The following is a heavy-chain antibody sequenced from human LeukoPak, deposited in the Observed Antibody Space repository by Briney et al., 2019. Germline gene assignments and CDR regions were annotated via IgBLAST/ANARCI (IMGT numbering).Heavy chain of an antibody. Sequence: GGSLRLSCAASGFTFSDDSMNWVRQAPGKGLEWVSGIFGSGGSAHYADSVKGRFAISRDNSKNRVYLQMNSLRAEDTAVYYCAKTATGYSSGHYPGWPVDYWGQGTLVTVSS. D-gene: IGHD6-19*01. CDR1: GFTFSDDS. V-gene: IGHV3-23*01. J-gene: IGHJ4*02. CDR2: IFGSGGSA. CDR3: AKTATGYSSGHYPGWPVDY.